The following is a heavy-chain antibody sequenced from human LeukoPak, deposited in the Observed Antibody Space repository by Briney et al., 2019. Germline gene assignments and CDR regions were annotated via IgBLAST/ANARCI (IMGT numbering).Heavy chain of an antibody. CDR3: ARLPLYCSGGSCYSTNYYYGMDV. J-gene: IGHJ6*02. CDR2: IYPGDSDT. Sequence: GESLQISCQGSGYGFTSYWIGWLRQMPGKGLEWMGIIYPGDSDTRYSPSFQGQVTISADKSISTAYLQWSSLKASDTAMYYCARLPLYCSGGSCYSTNYYYGMDVWGQGTTVTVSS. CDR1: GYGFTSYW. V-gene: IGHV5-51*01. D-gene: IGHD2-15*01.